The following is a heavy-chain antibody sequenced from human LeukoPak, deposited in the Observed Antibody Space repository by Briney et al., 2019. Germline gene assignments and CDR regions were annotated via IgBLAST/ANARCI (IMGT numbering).Heavy chain of an antibody. D-gene: IGHD3-10*01. CDR3: TRGRTYGSGNYYAFDY. CDR1: VFTFCDYA. Sequence: PGRALRLSCTASVFTFCDYAMCGVRQAPGKGLEWGGLIRRIVYGGAAAHAASMEGRFTISRDDSKSIAYRQLDSLNTEDTAVYYCTRGRTYGSGNYYAFDYWGQGTLVTVSS. J-gene: IGHJ4*02. V-gene: IGHV3-49*04. CDR2: IRRIVYGGAA.